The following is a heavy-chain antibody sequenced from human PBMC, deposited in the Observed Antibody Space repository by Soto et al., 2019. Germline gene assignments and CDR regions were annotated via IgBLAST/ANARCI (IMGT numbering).Heavy chain of an antibody. CDR1: GFTFSIYN. Sequence: GGSLRLSCAASGFTFSIYNMNWVRQAPGKGLEWVSCISSSSSFIFYADSVKGRFTISRDNAKNSLYLQMTGLRPEDTAVYYCTSSSVSDIVVVAAASELDYWGQGTLVTVSS. D-gene: IGHD2-15*01. J-gene: IGHJ4*02. V-gene: IGHV3-21*03. CDR3: TSSSVSDIVVVAAASELDY. CDR2: ISSSSSFI.